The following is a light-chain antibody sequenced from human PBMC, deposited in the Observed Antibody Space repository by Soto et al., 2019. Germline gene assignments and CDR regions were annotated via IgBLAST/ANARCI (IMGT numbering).Light chain of an antibody. V-gene: IGKV3-20*01. J-gene: IGKJ1*01. CDR1: QSVSSGY. Sequence: EIVLTQSPGTLSLSPGERATLSCRASQSVSSGYLAWFQQKPGQAPRLLLYGAYNRATGIPDRFSGSGSEIDFTLTISRLEPDDLAVYYCQQYGGSPRTFGQGTKVEIK. CDR3: QQYGGSPRT. CDR2: GAY.